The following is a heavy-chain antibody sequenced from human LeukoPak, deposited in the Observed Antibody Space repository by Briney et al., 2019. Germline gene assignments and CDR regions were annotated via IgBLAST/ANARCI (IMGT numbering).Heavy chain of an antibody. CDR1: GDSISSYY. J-gene: IGHJ3*02. V-gene: IGHV4-59*01. CDR3: AREIAYYDSSGYPNDAFDI. Sequence: PSETLSLTCTVSGDSISSYYWSWIRQPPGKGLEWIGYIYYSGSTNYNPSLKSRVTISVDTSKNQFSLKLSSVTAADTAVYYCAREIAYYDSSGYPNDAFDIWGQGTMVTVSS. CDR2: IYYSGST. D-gene: IGHD3-22*01.